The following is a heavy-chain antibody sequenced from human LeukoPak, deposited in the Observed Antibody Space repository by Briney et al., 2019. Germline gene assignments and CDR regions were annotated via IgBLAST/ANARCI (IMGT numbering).Heavy chain of an antibody. CDR3: ARGVNWAFDI. CDR1: GISISGPS. J-gene: IGHJ3*02. Sequence: TPSETLSLTCSVSGISISGPSWTWTRQSAGKGLEFIGRMYSSGSSDYNPSLRSRVTMSIDTSKSHFSLSLSSVTAADTAVYYCARGVNWAFDIWGRGTMVTVSS. V-gene: IGHV4-4*07. CDR2: MYSSGSS. D-gene: IGHD3-16*01.